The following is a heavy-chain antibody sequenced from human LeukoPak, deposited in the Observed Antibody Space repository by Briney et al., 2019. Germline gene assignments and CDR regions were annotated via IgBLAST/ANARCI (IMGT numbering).Heavy chain of an antibody. D-gene: IGHD6-19*01. V-gene: IGHV3-23*01. CDR2: ITDGGGST. J-gene: IGHJ3*02. CDR1: KFTFRNYA. Sequence: GGSLRLSCAASKFTFRNYAMSWVRQAPGRGLEWVAAITDGGGSTYYADSVKGRFTISRDNSKNTLYLQMYSLRAEDTAKYYCAKDTSGWYDLGSFDIWGQGTMVTVSS. CDR3: AKDTSGWYDLGSFDI.